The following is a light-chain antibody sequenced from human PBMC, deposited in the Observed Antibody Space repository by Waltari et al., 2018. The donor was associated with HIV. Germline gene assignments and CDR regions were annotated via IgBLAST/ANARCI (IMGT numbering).Light chain of an antibody. J-gene: IGKJ4*01. CDR3: QQAESFPHT. Sequence: DIQMTQSPSSVFASVGDGVTITCRANKKIGTYLAWYQQKLGRAPQLQIYSAYRLQDGVPPRFSGSGSGTNFTLTITNLQPEDFATYYCQQAESFPHTFGGGTDV. CDR1: KKIGTY. V-gene: IGKV1-12*01. CDR2: SAY.